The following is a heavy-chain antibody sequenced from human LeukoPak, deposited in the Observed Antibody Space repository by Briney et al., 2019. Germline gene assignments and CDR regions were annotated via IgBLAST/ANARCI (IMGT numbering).Heavy chain of an antibody. V-gene: IGHV3-30*02. CDR3: ATYYPEYSGASPLDY. Sequence: GGSLRLSCVASGFSFSGYGMHWVRQAPGKGLEWVAFIRYDGSNKYYADSVKGRFTISRDNSKNTLYLQMNSLRVEDTALYYCATYYPEYSGASPLDYWGQGTRVTVSS. J-gene: IGHJ4*02. CDR1: GFSFSGYG. D-gene: IGHD5-12*01. CDR2: IRYDGSNK.